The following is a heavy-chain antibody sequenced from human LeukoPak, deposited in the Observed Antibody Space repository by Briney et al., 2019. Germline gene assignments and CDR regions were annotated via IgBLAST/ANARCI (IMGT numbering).Heavy chain of an antibody. CDR1: GYSFTNYW. CDR3: ARLPGYCTGGSCYFDY. V-gene: IGHV5-51*01. CDR2: IYPDDSDT. Sequence: GESLNISCKGSGYSFTNYWIGWVRQMPGKGLEWMGIIYPDDSDTRHSPSFQGQVTFSADKSISTTYLQWSSMKASDTAMYYCARLPGYCTGGSCYFDYWGQGTLVTVSS. J-gene: IGHJ4*02. D-gene: IGHD2-15*01.